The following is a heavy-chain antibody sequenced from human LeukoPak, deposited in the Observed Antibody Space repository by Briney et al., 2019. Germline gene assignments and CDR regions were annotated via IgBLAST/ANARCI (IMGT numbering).Heavy chain of an antibody. CDR1: GFTFSTYH. D-gene: IGHD5-18*01. Sequence: GGSLRLSCVVSGFTFSTYHMNWVRQAPGKGLEWVSSISITNSYIYYADSVTGRFTISRDNAKNSLYLQMNSLRAEDTAVYYCARRATTERGHSYGLDYWGQGTLVTVSS. CDR2: ISITNSYI. CDR3: ARRATTERGHSYGLDY. J-gene: IGHJ4*02. V-gene: IGHV3-21*01.